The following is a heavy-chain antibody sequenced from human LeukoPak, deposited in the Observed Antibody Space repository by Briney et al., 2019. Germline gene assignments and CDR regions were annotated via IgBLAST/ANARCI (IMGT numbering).Heavy chain of an antibody. D-gene: IGHD3-3*01. CDR2: ISGSGGST. J-gene: IGHJ4*02. CDR1: GFTFSSYA. CDR3: AKGSDYDFWSAYTDY. V-gene: IGHV3-23*01. Sequence: GGSPRLSCAASGFTFSSYAMSWVRQAPGKGLEWVSAISGSGGSTYYADSVKGRFTISRDNSKNTLYLQMNSLRAEDTAVYYCAKGSDYDFWSAYTDYWGQGTLVTVSS.